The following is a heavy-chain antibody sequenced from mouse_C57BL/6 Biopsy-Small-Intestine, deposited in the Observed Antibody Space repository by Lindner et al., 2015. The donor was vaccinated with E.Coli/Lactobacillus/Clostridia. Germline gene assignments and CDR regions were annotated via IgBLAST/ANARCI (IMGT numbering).Heavy chain of an antibody. CDR1: GGIFTTYT. Sequence: SVKVSCKASGGIFTTYTINWVRQAPGQGLEWMGGIIPIFGSPNYAQKFQGRLTITADGSPTTAYMELSSLRSEDSAIYYCARGVYDTSGDYWGSYFDYWGQGTLVTVSS. CDR3: ARGVYDTSGDYWGSYFDY. J-gene: IGHJ4*01. D-gene: IGHD2-3*01. CDR2: IIPIFGSP. V-gene: IGHV1-4*01.